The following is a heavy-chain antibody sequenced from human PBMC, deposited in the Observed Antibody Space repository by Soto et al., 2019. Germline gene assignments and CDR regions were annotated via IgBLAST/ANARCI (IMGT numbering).Heavy chain of an antibody. V-gene: IGHV4-61*01. CDR3: ARRLTTSVTAMGY. CDR2: IYYSGST. Sequence: SETLSLTCTVSGGSVSSGSYYWSWIRQPPGKGLEWIGYIYYSGSTNYNPSLKSRVISRDNSKNSVFLQMSSLGPQDTATYYCARRLTTSVTAMGYWGQGTLVTVSS. CDR1: GGSVSSGSYY. D-gene: IGHD4-17*01. J-gene: IGHJ4*02.